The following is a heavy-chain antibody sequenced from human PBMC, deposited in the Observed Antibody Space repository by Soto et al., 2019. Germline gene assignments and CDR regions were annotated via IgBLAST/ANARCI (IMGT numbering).Heavy chain of an antibody. CDR1: GGSMSSGDYY. Sequence: QVQLQESGPGLVKPSQTLSLICKVSGGSMSSGDYYWSWIRQPPRRGLEWIGNIYDSGSTYYSPSLKSRVTISVDTSRNQFSLKLRSVTAADTAVYYCARGSPGDYYHGMDVWGQGTTVTVSS. CDR3: ARGSPGDYYHGMDV. CDR2: IYDSGST. J-gene: IGHJ6*02. V-gene: IGHV4-30-4*01.